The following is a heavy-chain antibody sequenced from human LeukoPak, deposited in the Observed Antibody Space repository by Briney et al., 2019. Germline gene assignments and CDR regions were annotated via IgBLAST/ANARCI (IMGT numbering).Heavy chain of an antibody. J-gene: IGHJ4*02. Sequence: SETLSLTCTVSGGSISSGGYYWSWIRQHPGKGLEWIGYIYYSGSTYYNPPLKSRVTISVDTSKNQFSLKLSSVTAADTAVYHCARVVVSGMIVVVTDYFDYWGQGTLVTVSS. V-gene: IGHV4-31*03. CDR2: IYYSGST. D-gene: IGHD3-22*01. CDR3: ARVVVSGMIVVVTDYFDY. CDR1: GGSISSGGYY.